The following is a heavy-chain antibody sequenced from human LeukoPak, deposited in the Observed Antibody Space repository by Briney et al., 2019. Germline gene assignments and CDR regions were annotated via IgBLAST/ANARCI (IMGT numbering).Heavy chain of an antibody. D-gene: IGHD5-18*01. J-gene: IGHJ4*02. Sequence: GGSLRLSCAASGFTFSSYGMHWVRQAPGKGLEWVAVISYDGSNKYYADSVKGRFTISRDNSKNTLYLQMNSLRPEDTAVYYCARGQRRHTDMAPSFDYWGQGTLVTVSS. V-gene: IGHV3-30*03. CDR1: GFTFSSYG. CDR3: ARGQRRHTDMAPSFDY. CDR2: ISYDGSNK.